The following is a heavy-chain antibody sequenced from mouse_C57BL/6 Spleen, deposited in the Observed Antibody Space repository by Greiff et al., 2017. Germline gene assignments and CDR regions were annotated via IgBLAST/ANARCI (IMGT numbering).Heavy chain of an antibody. V-gene: IGHV5-16*01. D-gene: IGHD2-4*01. CDR2: INYDGSST. CDR1: GFTFSDYY. CDR3: ARAYYDSFDY. Sequence: DVKLVESEGGLVQPGSSMKLSCTASGFTFSDYYMAWVRQVPEKGLEWVANINYDGSSTYYLDSLKSRFIISRDNAKNILYLQMSSLKSEDTATYYCARAYYDSFDYWGQGTTLTVSS. J-gene: IGHJ2*01.